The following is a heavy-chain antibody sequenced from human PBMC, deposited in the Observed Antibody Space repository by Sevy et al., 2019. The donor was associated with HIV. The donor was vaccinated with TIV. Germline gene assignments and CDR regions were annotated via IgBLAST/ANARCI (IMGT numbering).Heavy chain of an antibody. CDR1: GFTFDDYA. V-gene: IGHV3-43D*04. CDR3: ARTDSASGTKDY. Sequence: GGSLRLSCAASGFTFDDYAMNWVRQVPGKGLEWVSLITWDGVTTYYADSVKGRFTASRDNSKNSLYLQMNSLRVEDTALYYYARTDSASGTKDYWGQGTLVTVSS. J-gene: IGHJ4*02. CDR2: ITWDGVTT. D-gene: IGHD6-13*01.